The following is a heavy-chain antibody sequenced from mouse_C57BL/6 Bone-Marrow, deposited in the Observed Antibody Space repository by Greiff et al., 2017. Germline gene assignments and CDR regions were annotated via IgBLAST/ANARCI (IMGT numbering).Heavy chain of an antibody. CDR2: IWWDDAK. V-gene: IGHV8-8*01. D-gene: IGHD2-10*02. Sequence: QVTLKVSGPGILQPSQTLSLSCSFSGFSLSTFGMGVGWIRPPSGMGLEWLAHIWWDDAKYYNPVMKSRLTITENTSKNQVFLKIANVDTADTATYYCARMGVWYYFDYWGQGTTLTVSS. J-gene: IGHJ2*01. CDR3: ARMGVWYYFDY. CDR1: GFSLSTFGMG.